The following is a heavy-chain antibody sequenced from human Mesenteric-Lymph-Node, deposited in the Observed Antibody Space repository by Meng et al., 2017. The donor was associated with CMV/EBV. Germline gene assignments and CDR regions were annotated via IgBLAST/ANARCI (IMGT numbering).Heavy chain of an antibody. V-gene: IGHV3-30-3*01. D-gene: IGHD5-24*01. J-gene: IGHJ4*02. CDR2: ISYDGSNK. CDR1: GFTFSSYA. CDR3: ATREMATTSYYFDY. Sequence: GESLKISCAASGFTFSSYAMHWVRQAPGKGLEWVAVISYDGSNKYYADSVKGRFTISRDNSKNTLYLQMNSLRAEDTAVYYCATREMATTSYYFDYWGQGTLVTVSS.